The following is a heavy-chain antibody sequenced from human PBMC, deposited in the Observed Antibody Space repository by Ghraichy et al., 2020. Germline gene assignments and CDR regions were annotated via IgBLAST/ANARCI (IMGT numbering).Heavy chain of an antibody. CDR2: INHSGST. Sequence: SETLSLTCAVYGGSFSGYYWSWIRQPPGKGLEWIGEINHSGSTNYNPSLKSRVTISVDTSKNQFSLKLSSVTAADTAVYYCARAYAHSGSYYEDYFDYWGQGTLVTVSS. J-gene: IGHJ4*02. CDR1: GGSFSGYY. CDR3: ARAYAHSGSYYEDYFDY. D-gene: IGHD1-26*01. V-gene: IGHV4-34*01.